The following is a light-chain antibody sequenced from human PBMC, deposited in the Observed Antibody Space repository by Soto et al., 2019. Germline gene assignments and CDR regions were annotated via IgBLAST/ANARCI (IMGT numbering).Light chain of an antibody. CDR3: QQYHRSSIT. V-gene: IGKV1-5*03. CDR1: QSISFW. J-gene: IGKJ5*01. CDR2: KAS. Sequence: DIQMTQSPSTLSSSVGDRVTITCRASQSISFWLAWYQQKAGKAPNLLIYKASRLESGVPSRFSGSGSGTEFTLTISSLQPDDFATYYCQQYHRSSITFGQGTRLEIK.